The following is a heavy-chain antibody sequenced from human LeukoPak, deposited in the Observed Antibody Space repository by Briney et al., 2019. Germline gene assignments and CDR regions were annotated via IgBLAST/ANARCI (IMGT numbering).Heavy chain of an antibody. D-gene: IGHD2-15*01. Sequence: SETLSLTCAVSGESFSAYFWNWIRQAPGKPLEYIGEINHRGSSHYNPSLKTRVTLSVDTSKNQFSPKLTSVSAADTAVYFCARGSSFDGYCSAGACDAGYYDSWGQGTPVTVSS. V-gene: IGHV4-34*01. CDR3: ARGSSFDGYCSAGACDAGYYDS. CDR1: GESFSAYF. CDR2: INHRGSS. J-gene: IGHJ4*02.